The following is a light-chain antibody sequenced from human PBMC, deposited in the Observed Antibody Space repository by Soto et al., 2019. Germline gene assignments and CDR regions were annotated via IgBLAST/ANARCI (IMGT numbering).Light chain of an antibody. Sequence: QPAATLTVNKRERVTFSCRASQGVSRKLAWYQHKPGQAPRLLISGASTRATGIPDRFSGSGSGTHFTLTISRLEPGDFAVYYCQHFGGTTFTFGQGTLLEVK. V-gene: IGKV3-20*01. CDR1: QGVSRK. CDR3: QHFGGTTFT. CDR2: GAS. J-gene: IGKJ5*01.